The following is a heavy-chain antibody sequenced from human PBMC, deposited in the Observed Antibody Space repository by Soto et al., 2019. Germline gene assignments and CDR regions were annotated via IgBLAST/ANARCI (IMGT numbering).Heavy chain of an antibody. CDR2: IFHSGST. Sequence: SETLSLTCAVSGGSISSSNWWSWVRQPPGKGLQWIGQIFHSGSTNYSPSLKSRVTISIDKSQNQFSLKLSSVTAADTAVYYCARGFGLYCSSTSCSKWFYYYYYYMDVWGKGTTVTVSS. CDR1: GGSISSSNW. D-gene: IGHD2-2*01. J-gene: IGHJ6*03. V-gene: IGHV4-4*02. CDR3: ARGFGLYCSSTSCSKWFYYYYYYMDV.